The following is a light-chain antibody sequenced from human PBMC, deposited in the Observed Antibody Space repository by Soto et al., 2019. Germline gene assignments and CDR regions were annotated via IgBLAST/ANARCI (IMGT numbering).Light chain of an antibody. Sequence: EIVLTQSPATLSLSPGERATLSCRASQSVSSYLAWYQQKPGQAPRLLIYDASNRATGIPARVIGSGSGTDFTLTISSLEPEDFAVYYCQQRSNWPPWTFGQGTKVEI. CDR3: QQRSNWPPWT. V-gene: IGKV3-11*01. J-gene: IGKJ1*01. CDR1: QSVSSY. CDR2: DAS.